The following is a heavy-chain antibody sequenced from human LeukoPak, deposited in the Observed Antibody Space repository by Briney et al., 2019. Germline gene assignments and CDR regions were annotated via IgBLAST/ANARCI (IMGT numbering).Heavy chain of an antibody. Sequence: PSETLSLTCTVSRGSISSYYWSWIRQPPGKGLEWIGYIYYSGSTNYNPSLKSRVTISVDTSKNQFSLKLSSVTAADTAVYYCVRHGTYCSSTSCPGWFDPWGQGTLVTVSS. CDR2: IYYSGST. CDR1: RGSISSYY. J-gene: IGHJ5*02. CDR3: VRHGTYCSSTSCPGWFDP. V-gene: IGHV4-59*08. D-gene: IGHD2-2*01.